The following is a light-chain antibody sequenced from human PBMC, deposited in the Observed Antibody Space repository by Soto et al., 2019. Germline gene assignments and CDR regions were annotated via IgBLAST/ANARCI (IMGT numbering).Light chain of an antibody. CDR1: QSISTY. J-gene: IGKJ2*01. CDR2: AAS. CDR3: QQGYSIPPST. V-gene: IGKV1-39*01. Sequence: DIQMTQSPSSLSASVGDRVTITCRANQSISTYLNWYQQKPGKAPKLLIYAASNLQSRVSSRFSGSGSGTAFTLTISSLQPADFATYYCQQGYSIPPSTFGQGTKLDIK.